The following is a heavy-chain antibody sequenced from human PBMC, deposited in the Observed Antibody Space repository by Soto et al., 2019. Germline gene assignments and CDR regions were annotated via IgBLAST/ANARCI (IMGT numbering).Heavy chain of an antibody. V-gene: IGHV3-23*01. D-gene: IGHD3-10*01. Sequence: GGSLRLSCAASGFTFSSYAMSWVRQAPGKGLEWVSAISGSGGSTYYADSVKGRFTISRDNSKNTLYLQMNSLRAEDTAVYYCAKDGYYGSGSYSYYYGMDVWGQGTTVTVSS. CDR1: GFTFSSYA. J-gene: IGHJ6*02. CDR2: ISGSGGST. CDR3: AKDGYYGSGSYSYYYGMDV.